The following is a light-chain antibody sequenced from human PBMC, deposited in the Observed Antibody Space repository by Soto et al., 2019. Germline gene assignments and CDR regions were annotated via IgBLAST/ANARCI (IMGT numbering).Light chain of an antibody. CDR2: TAT. Sequence: DIQMTQSPSSVSASVGDRVTITCRASQHITNWLAWYQQKPGKAPKLLVYTATTLQSGVPSRFSGRRSGTDFPLPISSLPAQDFATYLFQQATRFPLTFGGGTKVEVK. V-gene: IGKV1-12*01. J-gene: IGKJ4*01. CDR3: QQATRFPLT. CDR1: QHITNW.